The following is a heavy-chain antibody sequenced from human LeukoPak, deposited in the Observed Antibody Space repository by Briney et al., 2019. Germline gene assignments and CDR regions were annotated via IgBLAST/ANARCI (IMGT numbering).Heavy chain of an antibody. J-gene: IGHJ6*02. CDR1: GFTFSSYA. CDR3: ARGVMDV. V-gene: IGHV3-30*07. CDR2: ISYDGSNK. Sequence: GGSLRLSCAASGFTFSSYAMHWVRQAPGKGLEWVAVISYDGSNKYYADSVKGRFTISRDNAKNSLYLQMNSLRAEDTAVYYCARGVMDVWGQGTTVTVSS.